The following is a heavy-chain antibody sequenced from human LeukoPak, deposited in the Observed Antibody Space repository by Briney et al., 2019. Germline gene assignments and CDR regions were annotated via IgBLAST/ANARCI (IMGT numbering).Heavy chain of an antibody. CDR1: GASISTYY. V-gene: IGHV4-59*01. CDR3: ARDRAVGGRFFDL. Sequence: SETLSLTCNVSGASISTYYWSWIRQPPGKGLGWIGYVTYTGIATYNPPLKSRVTLSVDTSKNQFSLKLNSVTVADTAVYYCARDRAVGGRFFDLWGQGILLSVSS. J-gene: IGHJ4*02. D-gene: IGHD6-19*01. CDR2: VTYTGIA.